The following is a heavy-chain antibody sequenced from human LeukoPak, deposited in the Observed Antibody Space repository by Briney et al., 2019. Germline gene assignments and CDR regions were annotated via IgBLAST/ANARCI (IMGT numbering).Heavy chain of an antibody. J-gene: IGHJ6*03. CDR2: VSRSGGSI. Sequence: GGSLRLSCAASGFTFSNNVMSWVRQAPGKGLEWVSSVSRSGGSIYYADSVKGRFTSSRDNSKNTLYLQMNSLRAEDTAVYYCARSLRVRGVPDYMDVWGKGTTVTISS. CDR1: GFTFSNNV. V-gene: IGHV3-23*01. CDR3: ARSLRVRGVPDYMDV. D-gene: IGHD3-10*01.